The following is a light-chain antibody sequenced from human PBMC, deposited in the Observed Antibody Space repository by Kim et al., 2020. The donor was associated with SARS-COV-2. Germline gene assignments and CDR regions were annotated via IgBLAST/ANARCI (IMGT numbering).Light chain of an antibody. CDR2: DAS. J-gene: IGKJ2*01. CDR3: QQYDNPL. Sequence: DIQMTQSPSSLSASVGDRVTITCQASQDISNYLNWYQQKPGKAPKLLIYDASNLETGVPSRFSGSGSGTDFTFTISSLQPEDIATYYCQQYDNPLFGQGTKLEI. CDR1: QDISNY. V-gene: IGKV1-33*01.